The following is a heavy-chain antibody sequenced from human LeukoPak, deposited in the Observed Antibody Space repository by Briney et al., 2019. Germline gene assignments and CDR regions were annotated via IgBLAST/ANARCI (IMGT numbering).Heavy chain of an antibody. J-gene: IGHJ3*02. Sequence: GGSLRLSCAASGFTFSSYGMHWVRQAPGKGLEWVAVIWYDGSNKYYADSVKGRFTISRDNSMNTLYLQMNSLRAEDTAVYYCARHGRSSSGSIDAFDIWGQGTMVTVSS. CDR1: GFTFSSYG. CDR3: ARHGRSSSGSIDAFDI. D-gene: IGHD3-22*01. V-gene: IGHV3-33*01. CDR2: IWYDGSNK.